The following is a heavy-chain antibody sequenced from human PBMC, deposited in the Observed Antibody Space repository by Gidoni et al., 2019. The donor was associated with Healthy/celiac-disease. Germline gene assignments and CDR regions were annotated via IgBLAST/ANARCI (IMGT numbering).Heavy chain of an antibody. V-gene: IGHV3-23*04. Sequence: EVQLVESGGGLVQPGGSLRLSCAASGFTFSSYAMSWVSQAPGKGLEWVSAISGSGGRTYYADSVKGRFTISRDNSKNTLYLQMNSLRAEDTAVYYCAKVYAILTVRGGFDYWGQGTLVTVSS. CDR3: AKVYAILTVRGGFDY. CDR1: GFTFSSYA. CDR2: ISGSGGRT. D-gene: IGHD3-10*01. J-gene: IGHJ4*02.